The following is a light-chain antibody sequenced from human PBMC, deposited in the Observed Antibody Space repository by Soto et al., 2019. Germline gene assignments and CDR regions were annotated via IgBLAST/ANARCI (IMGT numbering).Light chain of an antibody. Sequence: QSALTQPPSASGSPGQSVTISCTGTSSDVGGYKFVSWYQQHPGKAPKLIIYEVSQRPSGVPDRFSASKSGDTASLTVSGLRAEDEADYYCSSYAGSNMGVFGSGTKVNVL. J-gene: IGLJ1*01. CDR2: EVS. CDR1: SSDVGGYKF. CDR3: SSYAGSNMGV. V-gene: IGLV2-8*01.